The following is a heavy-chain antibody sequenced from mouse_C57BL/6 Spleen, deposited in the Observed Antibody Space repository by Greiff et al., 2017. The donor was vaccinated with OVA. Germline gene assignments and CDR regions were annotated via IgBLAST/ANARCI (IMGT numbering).Heavy chain of an antibody. D-gene: IGHD1-1*01. Sequence: VQLQQPGAELVKPGASVKMSCKASGYTFTSYWITWVKQRPGQGLEWIGDIYPGSGSTNYNEKFKSKATLTVDTSSSTAYMQLSSLTSEDSAVYYCARDGNYYYGSSYDYWGQGTTLTVSS. CDR1: GYTFTSYW. CDR2: IYPGSGST. CDR3: ARDGNYYYGSSYDY. V-gene: IGHV1-55*01. J-gene: IGHJ2*01.